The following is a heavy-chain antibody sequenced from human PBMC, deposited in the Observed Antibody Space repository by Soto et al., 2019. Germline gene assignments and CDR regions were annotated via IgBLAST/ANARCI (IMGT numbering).Heavy chain of an antibody. Sequence: VQLVESGGGVVQPGRSLRLSCAASGFTFSSYAMHWVRQAPGKGLEWVAVISYDGSNKYYADSVKGRFTISRDNSKNTLYLQMNSLRAEDTAVYYCAREGQYGDYGYWGQGTLVTVSS. J-gene: IGHJ4*02. CDR1: GFTFSSYA. CDR3: AREGQYGDYGY. CDR2: ISYDGSNK. D-gene: IGHD4-17*01. V-gene: IGHV3-30-3*01.